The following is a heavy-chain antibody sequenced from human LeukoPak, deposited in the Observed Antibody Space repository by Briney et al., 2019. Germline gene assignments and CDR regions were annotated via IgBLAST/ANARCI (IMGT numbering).Heavy chain of an antibody. Sequence: ASVKVSCKASGYTFTSYYMHWVRQAPGQGLEWMGIINPSGGSTSYAQKFQGRVTMTRDTSTSTVYMELSSLRSEDTAVYYCARAASSYVAAAASAPWGQGTLVTVSS. D-gene: IGHD6-13*01. CDR1: GYTFTSYY. CDR3: ARAASSYVAAAASAP. CDR2: INPSGGST. V-gene: IGHV1-46*01. J-gene: IGHJ5*02.